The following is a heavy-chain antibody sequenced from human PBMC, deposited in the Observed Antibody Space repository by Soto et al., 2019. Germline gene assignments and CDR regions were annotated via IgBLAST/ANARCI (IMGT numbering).Heavy chain of an antibody. J-gene: IGHJ6*02. Sequence: SETQSLTCTVSGGSISSSSYYWGWIRQPPGKGLEWIGSIYYSGSTYYNPSLKSRVTISVDTSKNQFSLKLSSVTAADTAVYYCARRLYYDSSGFEGGGMDVWGQGTTVTVSS. CDR1: GGSISSSSYY. CDR3: ARRLYYDSSGFEGGGMDV. CDR2: IYYSGST. V-gene: IGHV4-39*01. D-gene: IGHD3-22*01.